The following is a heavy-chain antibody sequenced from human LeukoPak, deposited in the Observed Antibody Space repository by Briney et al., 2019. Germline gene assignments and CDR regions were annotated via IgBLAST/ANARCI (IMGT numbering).Heavy chain of an antibody. CDR1: GGSFSGYY. CDR3: ARKGHYGDYSHGRQLDYFDY. CDR2: INHSGST. Sequence: SETLSLTCAVYGGSFSGYYWSWIRQPPGKGLEWIGEINHSGSTNYNPSLKSRVTISVDTSKNQFSLKLSSVTAADTAVYYCARKGHYGDYSHGRQLDYFDYWAREPWSPSPQ. D-gene: IGHD4-17*01. J-gene: IGHJ4*02. V-gene: IGHV4-34*01.